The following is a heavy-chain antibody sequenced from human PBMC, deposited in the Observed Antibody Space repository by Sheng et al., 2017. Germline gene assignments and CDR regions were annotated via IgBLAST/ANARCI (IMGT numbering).Heavy chain of an antibody. CDR1: GVTFSNYG. CDR3: ARDLGIRGGSYYYMDV. D-gene: IGHD3-10*01. CDR2: IRHDESRI. Sequence: VQLVESGGGVVQPGESLTLSCAASGVTFSNYGMHWVRQAPGKGLEWVAYIRHDESRIFYADSVKGRFTISRDNSKNTLYLQMNSLRAEDTAVYYCARDLGIRGGSYYYMDVWGKGPRSPSP. V-gene: IGHV3-30*02. J-gene: IGHJ6*03.